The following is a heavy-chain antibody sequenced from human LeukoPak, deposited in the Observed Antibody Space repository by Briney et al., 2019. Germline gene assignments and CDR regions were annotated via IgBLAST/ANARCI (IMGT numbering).Heavy chain of an antibody. CDR3: VRMIHSGNSFDY. CDR1: GFLFTIYN. Sequence: PGGSLTLSCVASGFLFTIYNMNWARQAPGKGLEWVSYISYTGNTIYYADSVEGRLTISRDNAKNSLILQLTSLRTEHTGVYYCVRMIHSGNSFDYWGQGTLVIVSS. D-gene: IGHD4-23*01. CDR2: ISYTGNTI. V-gene: IGHV3-48*01. J-gene: IGHJ4*02.